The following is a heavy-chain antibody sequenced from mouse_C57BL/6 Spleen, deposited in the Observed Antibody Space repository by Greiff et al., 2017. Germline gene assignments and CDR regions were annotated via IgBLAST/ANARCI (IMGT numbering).Heavy chain of an antibody. CDR1: GFTFSDYG. V-gene: IGHV5-17*01. CDR3: ANYYGSSPLAY. J-gene: IGHJ3*01. Sequence: EVNLVESGGGLVKPGGSLKLSCAASGFTFSDYGMHWVRQAPEKGLEWVAYISSGSSTIYYADTVKGRFTISRDNAKNTLFLQMTSLRSEDTAMYYCANYYGSSPLAYWGQGTLVTVSA. CDR2: ISSGSSTI. D-gene: IGHD1-1*01.